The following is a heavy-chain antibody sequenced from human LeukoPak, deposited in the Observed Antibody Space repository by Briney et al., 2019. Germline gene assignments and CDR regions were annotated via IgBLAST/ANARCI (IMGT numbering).Heavy chain of an antibody. CDR3: ARLMDRARRDAFDI. CDR1: GFTFSNYN. Sequence: GGTLRLSCAASGFTFSNYNMNWGRHPPGKGLECMSYISRTGSAKNYADSVKGRFTVSRDNAWNSLYLQMNSLRAEDTAIYYCARLMDRARRDAFDIWGLGTMVTVSS. D-gene: IGHD2-2*03. J-gene: IGHJ3*02. CDR2: ISRTGSAK. V-gene: IGHV3-48*01.